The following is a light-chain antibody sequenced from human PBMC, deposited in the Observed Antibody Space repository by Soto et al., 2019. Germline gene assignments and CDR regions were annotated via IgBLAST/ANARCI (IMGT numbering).Light chain of an antibody. J-gene: IGLJ3*02. Sequence: QSVLTQPPSASGTPGQRVSFSCSGSTSNIGSNTVNWYQQLPGTAPKILIYSNSQRPSGVPERFSGSKSGTSASLVISGLQSEDEAGYYCSTWDDSLNGWVFGGGTKVTVL. V-gene: IGLV1-44*01. CDR1: TSNIGSNT. CDR3: STWDDSLNGWV. CDR2: SNS.